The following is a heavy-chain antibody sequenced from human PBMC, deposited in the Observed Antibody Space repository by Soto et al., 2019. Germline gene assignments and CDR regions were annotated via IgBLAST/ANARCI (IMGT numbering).Heavy chain of an antibody. D-gene: IGHD6-19*01. CDR2: IDPSDSYT. V-gene: IGHV5-10-1*01. CDR3: ARQSGPYSSTSPVGY. Sequence: PGESLKISCKGSGYSFTTYWINWVRQMPGKGLEWMGKIDPSDSYTNYSPSFQGHVTISADKSINTAYLQWSSLKASDTAMYYCARQSGPYSSTSPVGYWGQGTLVTVSS. J-gene: IGHJ4*02. CDR1: GYSFTTYW.